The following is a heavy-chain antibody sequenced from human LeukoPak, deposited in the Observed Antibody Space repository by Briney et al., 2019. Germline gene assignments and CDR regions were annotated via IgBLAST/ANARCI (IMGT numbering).Heavy chain of an antibody. Sequence: PSETLSLTCAVYGGSFSGYYWSWIRQPPGKGLEWIGEINHSGSTNYNPSLKSRVTISVDTSKNQFSLTLSSVTAADTAVYYCARGAYSNYYHRSRWFDPWGQGTLVTVSS. V-gene: IGHV4-34*01. CDR2: INHSGST. CDR3: ARGAYSNYYHRSRWFDP. J-gene: IGHJ5*02. D-gene: IGHD4-11*01. CDR1: GGSFSGYY.